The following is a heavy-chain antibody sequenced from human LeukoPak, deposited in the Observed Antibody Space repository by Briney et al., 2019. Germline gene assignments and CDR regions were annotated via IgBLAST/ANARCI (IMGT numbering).Heavy chain of an antibody. V-gene: IGHV4-59*01. CDR1: GGSISSYY. CDR2: IYYSGST. Sequence: SETLSLTCTVSGGSISSYYWSWIRQPPGKGLEWIGYIYYSGSTNYNPSLKSRVTISVDTSKNQFSLKLSSVTAADTAVYYCARADSTYYYDSSGYPRGGFDYWGQGTLVTVSS. J-gene: IGHJ4*02. D-gene: IGHD3-22*01. CDR3: ARADSTYYYDSSGYPRGGFDY.